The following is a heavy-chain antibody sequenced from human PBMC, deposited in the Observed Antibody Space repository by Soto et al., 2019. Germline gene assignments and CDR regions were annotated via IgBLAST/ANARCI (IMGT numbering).Heavy chain of an antibody. J-gene: IGHJ4*02. CDR1: GGSISSSSYY. D-gene: IGHD3-16*01. CDR3: AAPFITLGPRDDY. V-gene: IGHV4-39*01. Sequence: SETLSLTCTVSGGSISSSSYYWGWIRQPPGKGLEWIGSIYYSGSTYYNPSLKSRVTISVDTSKNQFSLKLSSVTAADTAVYYCAAPFITLGPRDDYWGQGTLVTVSS. CDR2: IYYSGST.